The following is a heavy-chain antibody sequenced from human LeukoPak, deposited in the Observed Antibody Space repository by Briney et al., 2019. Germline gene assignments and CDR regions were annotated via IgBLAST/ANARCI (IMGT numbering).Heavy chain of an antibody. Sequence: SETLSPTCSVHAESFSAYFWSWIRQVPGRGLEWIGEIDHRGISNYNPSIKSRATILVDTSNNRFSLSLASVTAADTATYYCASRSLTLAAARCFDDWGQGTVVTVSS. V-gene: IGHV4-34*01. CDR3: ASRSLTLAAARCFDD. D-gene: IGHD2-15*01. CDR1: AESFSAYF. J-gene: IGHJ4*03. CDR2: IDHRGIS.